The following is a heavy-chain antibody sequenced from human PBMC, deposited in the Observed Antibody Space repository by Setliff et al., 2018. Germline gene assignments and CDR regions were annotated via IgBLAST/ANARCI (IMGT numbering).Heavy chain of an antibody. D-gene: IGHD3-22*01. CDR2: IIPIFGTA. CDR1: GGTFSSYA. V-gene: IGHV1-69*05. J-gene: IGHJ3*02. Sequence: WASVKVSCKASGGTFSSYAISWVRQAPGQGLEWMGGIIPIFGTANYAQKFQGRVTITTDESTSTAYMELSSLRSEDTAEYYCARATYYYDSSGYFLDAFDIWGQGTMVTVSS. CDR3: ARATYYYDSSGYFLDAFDI.